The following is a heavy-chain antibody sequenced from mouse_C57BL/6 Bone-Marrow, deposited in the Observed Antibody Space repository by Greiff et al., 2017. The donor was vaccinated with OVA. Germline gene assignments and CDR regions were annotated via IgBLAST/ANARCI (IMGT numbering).Heavy chain of an antibody. J-gene: IGHJ4*01. D-gene: IGHD2-5*01. CDR1: GYTFTDYD. Sequence: VQLQQSGAELVRPGASVTLSCKASGYTFTDYDMHWVKQTPVHGLEWIGAIDPETGGTAYNQKFKGKAILTADQSSSTAYLELRSLTSEDSAVDDCTRGYSNYYAMDYWGQGTSVTVSS. CDR3: TRGYSNYYAMDY. V-gene: IGHV1-15*01. CDR2: IDPETGGT.